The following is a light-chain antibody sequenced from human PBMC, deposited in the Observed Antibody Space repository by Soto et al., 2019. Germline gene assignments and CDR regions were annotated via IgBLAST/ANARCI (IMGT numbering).Light chain of an antibody. CDR3: QHYNSYSEA. V-gene: IGKV1-5*03. CDR2: KAS. Sequence: DIQMTQSPSTLSGSVGDRVTITCRASQTISSWLAWYQQKPGKAPKLLIYKASTLKSGVPSRFSGSGSGTEFPLTISILQPDDFATYYCQHYNSYSEAFGQGTKVEL. CDR1: QTISSW. J-gene: IGKJ1*01.